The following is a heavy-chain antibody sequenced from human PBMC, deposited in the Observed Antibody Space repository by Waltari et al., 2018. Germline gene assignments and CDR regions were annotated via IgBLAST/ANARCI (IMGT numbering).Heavy chain of an antibody. V-gene: IGHV4-34*01. CDR3: ARANTIFGVIRTWYYMDV. Sequence: QVQLQQWGAGLLKPSETLSLTCVVSGGSFSGYYWSWIRQPPGKGLEWMGEINHSGRTHHNPSLKSRVTISIDTSKIQFSLKLRSVTVADTAVYYCARANTIFGVIRTWYYMDVWGKGTPVTVSS. D-gene: IGHD3-3*01. CDR1: GGSFSGYY. CDR2: INHSGRT. J-gene: IGHJ6*03.